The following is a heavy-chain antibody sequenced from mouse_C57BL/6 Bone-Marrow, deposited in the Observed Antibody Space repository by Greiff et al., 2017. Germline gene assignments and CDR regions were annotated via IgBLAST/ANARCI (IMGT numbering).Heavy chain of an antibody. Sequence: VQLQQPGAELVKPGASVKLSCKASGYTFTSYWMQWVKQRPGQGLEWIGEIDPSDSYTNYNQKFKGKATLTVDTSSSTAYMQPSSLTSEDSSVYYCARDSTVVFDYWGQGTTLTVSS. V-gene: IGHV1-50*01. CDR2: IDPSDSYT. D-gene: IGHD1-1*01. CDR1: GYTFTSYW. CDR3: ARDSTVVFDY. J-gene: IGHJ2*01.